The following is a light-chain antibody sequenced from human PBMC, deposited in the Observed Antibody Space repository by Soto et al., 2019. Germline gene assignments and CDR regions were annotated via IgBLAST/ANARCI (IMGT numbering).Light chain of an antibody. CDR2: GAS. CDR1: QRVSSSY. J-gene: IGKJ4*01. Sequence: EIVMTQSPVTLSVSPGGRATLSCSASQRVSSSYLAWFQQNPGQAPRLLIYGASRRATGIPVRFSGSGSGTDFTLTISRLEPEDFAVYYCQQYGSSPLTFGGGTKVDIK. V-gene: IGKV3-20*01. CDR3: QQYGSSPLT.